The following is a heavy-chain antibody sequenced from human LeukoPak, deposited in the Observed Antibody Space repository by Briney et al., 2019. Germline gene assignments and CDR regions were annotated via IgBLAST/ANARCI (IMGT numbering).Heavy chain of an antibody. CDR1: GISFRSYG. V-gene: IGHV3-30*02. CDR2: IWYDASNK. CDR3: AREGSRGYYPY. D-gene: IGHD3-22*01. J-gene: IGHJ4*02. Sequence: GGSLRLSCAASGISFRSYGMHWVRQAPGKGLEWVTFIWYDASNKYYAESVKGRFTISRDNSRNTVFLQMNSLRAEDTAVYYCAREGSRGYYPYWGQGILVTVSS.